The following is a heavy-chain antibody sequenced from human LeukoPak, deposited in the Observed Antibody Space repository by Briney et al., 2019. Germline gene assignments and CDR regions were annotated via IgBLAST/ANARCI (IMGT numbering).Heavy chain of an antibody. CDR1: GFTFSNHG. J-gene: IGHJ1*01. V-gene: IGHV3-23*01. D-gene: IGHD3-16*01. CDR2: ISPSGDIT. Sequence: PGGSLRLSCAASGFTFSNHGMDWVRQAPGKGLEWVSGISPSGDITYYADSVKGRFTISRDNSKNTLYLEVISLTAEDTAVYYCAKDDAWGRYKDWGQGTLVTVSS. CDR3: AKDDAWGRYKD.